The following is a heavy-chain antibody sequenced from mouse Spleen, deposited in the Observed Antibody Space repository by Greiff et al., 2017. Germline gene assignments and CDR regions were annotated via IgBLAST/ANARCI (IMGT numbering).Heavy chain of an antibody. Sequence: VQLQQSGAELARPGASVKLSCKASGYTFTSYGISWVKQRTGQGLEWIGEIYPRSGNTYYNEKFKGKATLTADKSSSTAYMELRSLTSEDSAVYFCATGMGFAYWGQGTLVTVSA. J-gene: IGHJ3*01. CDR1: GYTFTSYG. V-gene: IGHV1-81*01. D-gene: IGHD4-1*01. CDR3: ATGMGFAY. CDR2: IYPRSGNT.